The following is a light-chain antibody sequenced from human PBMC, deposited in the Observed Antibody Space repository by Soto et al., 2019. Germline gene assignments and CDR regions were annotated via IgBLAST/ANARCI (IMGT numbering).Light chain of an antibody. V-gene: IGLV1-44*01. CDR3: AAWDDRLNGWV. CDR1: SSNIGSNY. Sequence: QSVLTQPPSASGTPGQRVTISCSGSSSNIGSNYVYWYQQLSGRAPKLLIYTDIHRPAGVPDRFSGSKSGTSASLAISGLQSEDEADYYCAAWDDRLNGWVFGGGTKLTVL. J-gene: IGLJ3*02. CDR2: TDI.